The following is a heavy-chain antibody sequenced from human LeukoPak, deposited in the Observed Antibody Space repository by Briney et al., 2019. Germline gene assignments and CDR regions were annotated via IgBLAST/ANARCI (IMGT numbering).Heavy chain of an antibody. CDR1: GFTLSSYS. D-gene: IGHD6-19*01. CDR2: ITRSGSTI. J-gene: IGHJ6*02. Sequence: QPGGSLRLSCAASGFTLSSYSMNWVRQAPGKGLEWISHITRSGSTIFYADSVKRRFTISRDSANNSSYLQMTIPTEEATAVYYCARDAGNSGYGMDVGGQGPRSRSP. CDR3: ARDAGNSGYGMDV. V-gene: IGHV3-48*02.